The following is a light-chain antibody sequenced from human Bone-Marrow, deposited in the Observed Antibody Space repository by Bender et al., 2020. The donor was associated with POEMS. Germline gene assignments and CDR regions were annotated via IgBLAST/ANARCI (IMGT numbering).Light chain of an antibody. CDR1: SSNIGAHA. J-gene: IGLJ3*02. Sequence: QSVLTQPPSASGTPGQRVTISCSGGSSNIGAHAVTWYQHLPGTAPKLLIYSSHRRPSEVPDRCSGSRSGTSASLAISGVQSGDEADYYCAVWDDSLNGWVFGGGTRLTVL. CDR2: SSH. CDR3: AVWDDSLNGWV. V-gene: IGLV1-44*01.